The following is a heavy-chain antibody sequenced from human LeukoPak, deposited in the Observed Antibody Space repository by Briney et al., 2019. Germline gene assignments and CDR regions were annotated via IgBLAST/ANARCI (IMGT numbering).Heavy chain of an antibody. D-gene: IGHD4-17*01. CDR1: GFTFSSYA. Sequence: HPGGSLRLSCAASGFTFSSYAMHWVRQAPGKGLEYVSAISSNGGSTYHANSVKGRFTISRDNSKNTLYLQMGSLRAEDMAVYYCAREDRDGDFDYWGQGTLVTVSS. J-gene: IGHJ4*02. CDR3: AREDRDGDFDY. CDR2: ISSNGGST. V-gene: IGHV3-64*01.